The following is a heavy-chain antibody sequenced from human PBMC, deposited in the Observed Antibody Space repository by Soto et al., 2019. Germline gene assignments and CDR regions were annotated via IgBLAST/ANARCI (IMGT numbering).Heavy chain of an antibody. CDR3: ASSFKHIVVVTAMEGFDY. D-gene: IGHD2-21*02. CDR2: IIPIFGTA. J-gene: IGHJ4*02. CDR1: GGTFSSYA. V-gene: IGHV1-69*13. Sequence: SVKVSCKASGGTFSSYAISWVRQAPGQGLEWMGGIIPIFGTANYAQKFQGRVTITADESTSTAYMELSSLRSEDTAVYYCASSFKHIVVVTAMEGFDYWGQGTLVTVSS.